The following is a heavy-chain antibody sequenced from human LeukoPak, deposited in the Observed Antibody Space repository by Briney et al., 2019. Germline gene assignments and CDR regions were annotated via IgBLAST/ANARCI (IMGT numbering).Heavy chain of an antibody. Sequence: GGSLRLSCAASGFTFRSYWMHWVRQAPGKGLVWVSRINSDGSSTSYADSVKGRFTISRDNAKNTLYLQMNSLRAEDTAVYYCARELLSSWYYFDYWGQGTLVTVSS. J-gene: IGHJ4*02. CDR3: ARELLSSWYYFDY. D-gene: IGHD6-13*01. V-gene: IGHV3-74*01. CDR2: INSDGSST. CDR1: GFTFRSYW.